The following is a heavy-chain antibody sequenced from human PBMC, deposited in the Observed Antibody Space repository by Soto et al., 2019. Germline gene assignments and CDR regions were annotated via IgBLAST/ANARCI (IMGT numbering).Heavy chain of an antibody. D-gene: IGHD6-6*01. CDR3: ARGTIVARQHLDY. CDR2: ISIRGGDE. V-gene: IGHV3-30*03. CDR1: GFTFSSYA. J-gene: IGHJ4*02. Sequence: SLRLSCAASGFTFSSYAMHCARQAPGKGLEWVTVISIRGGDEYYAESVRGRFTISRDDSKNTLYLQMDSLRVEDTAVYYCARGTIVARQHLDYWGQGTLVTVS.